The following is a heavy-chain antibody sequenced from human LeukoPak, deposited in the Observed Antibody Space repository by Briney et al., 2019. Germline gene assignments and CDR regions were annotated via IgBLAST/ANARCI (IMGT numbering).Heavy chain of an antibody. CDR1: GGTFSSYA. J-gene: IGHJ3*02. D-gene: IGHD3-10*01. Sequence: GASVKVSCKASGGTFSSYAISWVRQAPGQGLEWMGRIIPILGIANYAQKFQGRVTITADKSTSTAYMELSSLRSEDTAVYYCARDPHYGSGSYDDAFDIWGQGTMVTVSS. V-gene: IGHV1-69*04. CDR3: ARDPHYGSGSYDDAFDI. CDR2: IIPILGIA.